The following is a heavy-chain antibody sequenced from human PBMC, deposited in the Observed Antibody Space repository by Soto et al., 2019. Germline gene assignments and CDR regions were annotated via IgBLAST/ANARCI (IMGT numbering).Heavy chain of an antibody. J-gene: IGHJ4*02. Sequence: ASVKVSCKASGGTFSSYAISWVRQAPGQGLEWMGGIIPIFGTANYAQKFQGRVTITADESTSTAYMELSSLRSEDTAVYYCARDYDYDILTGYVAYYWGQGTLVTVSS. CDR2: IIPIFGTA. V-gene: IGHV1-69*13. D-gene: IGHD3-9*01. CDR1: GGTFSSYA. CDR3: ARDYDYDILTGYVAYY.